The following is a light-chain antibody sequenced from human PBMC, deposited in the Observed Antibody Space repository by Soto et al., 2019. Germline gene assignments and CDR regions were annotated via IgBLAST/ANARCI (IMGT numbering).Light chain of an antibody. CDR2: AAS. V-gene: IGKV1-39*01. CDR1: QSISSY. J-gene: IGKJ4*01. CDR3: QQYNNWPALT. Sequence: DIQMTRSPSSLSASVGDRVTITCRASQSISSYLNWYQQKPGKAPKLLIYAASSLQSGVPSRFSGSGSETDFTLTISSLQSEDFAVYYCQQYNNWPALTFGGGTKVDIK.